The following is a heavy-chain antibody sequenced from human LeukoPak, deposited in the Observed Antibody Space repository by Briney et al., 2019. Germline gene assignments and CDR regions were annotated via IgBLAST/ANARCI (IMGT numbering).Heavy chain of an antibody. Sequence: PSETLSLTCTVSGGSISSGSYYWSWIRQPAGKGLEWIGRIYTSGSTNYNPSLKSRVTISVDTSKNPFSLKLSSVTAADTAVYYCARDPGTTPLDYYYYMDVWGKGTTVTVSS. D-gene: IGHD1-7*01. CDR3: ARDPGTTPLDYYYYMDV. V-gene: IGHV4-61*02. CDR1: GGSISSGSYY. CDR2: IYTSGST. J-gene: IGHJ6*03.